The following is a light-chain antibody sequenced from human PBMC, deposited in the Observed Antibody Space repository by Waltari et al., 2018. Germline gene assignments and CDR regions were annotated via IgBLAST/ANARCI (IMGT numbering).Light chain of an antibody. V-gene: IGKV4-1*01. Sequence: DIVLTQYPDSLALSLGERATISRRSSPSVLSSTNSNNYLAWYQQKPGQPPKLLFYWASTRVSGVPDRFDGSGSGTDFTLTISSLQAEDLAVYYCQQYCTTPCTFGQGTRLEIK. CDR3: QQYCTTPCT. CDR1: PSVLSSTNSNNY. CDR2: WAS. J-gene: IGKJ2*02.